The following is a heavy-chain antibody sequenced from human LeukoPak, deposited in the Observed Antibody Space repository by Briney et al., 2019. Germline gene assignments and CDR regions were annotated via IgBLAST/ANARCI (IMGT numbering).Heavy chain of an antibody. J-gene: IGHJ6*02. CDR3: ARHRATTHYYGMDV. Sequence: GASVKVSCKASGYTFSGYYIHWVRQAPGQGLEWMGWVNPRNDGTDYAPKFQGRVTMASDTSISTASMELTRLTSGDTAVYYCARHRATTHYYGMDVWGQGTTVTVSS. V-gene: IGHV1-2*02. CDR2: VNPRNDGT. D-gene: IGHD1-7*01. CDR1: GYTFSGYY.